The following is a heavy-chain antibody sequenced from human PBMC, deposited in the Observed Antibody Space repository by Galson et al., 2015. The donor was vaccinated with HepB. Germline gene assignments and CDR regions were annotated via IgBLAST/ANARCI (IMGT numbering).Heavy chain of an antibody. J-gene: IGHJ4*02. D-gene: IGHD3-3*01. CDR1: GYTLTELS. CDR3: ATQVVDFWIGYCY. Sequence: SVKVSCKVSGYTLTELSMHWVRQAPGKGLEWMGGFDPENNETVYAQKFQGRVTMTEDTSTDTGYMELRSLRSEDTALYYCATQVVDFWIGYCYWGQGTLVTVSS. V-gene: IGHV1-24*01. CDR2: FDPENNET.